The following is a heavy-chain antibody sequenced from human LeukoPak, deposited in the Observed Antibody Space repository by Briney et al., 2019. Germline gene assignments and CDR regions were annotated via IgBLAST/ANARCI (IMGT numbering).Heavy chain of an antibody. CDR3: ARDYAGYSSGWTPDGMDV. V-gene: IGHV3-21*01. J-gene: IGHJ6*02. D-gene: IGHD6-19*01. CDR1: RFTFSSYS. Sequence: GGSLRLSCAASRFTFSSYSMNWVRQAPGKGLEWVSSINSRSSYIYYADSVKGRFAISRDNAKNLLYLQMNSLRAEDTAVYYCARDYAGYSSGWTPDGMDVWGQGTTVTVSS. CDR2: INSRSSYI.